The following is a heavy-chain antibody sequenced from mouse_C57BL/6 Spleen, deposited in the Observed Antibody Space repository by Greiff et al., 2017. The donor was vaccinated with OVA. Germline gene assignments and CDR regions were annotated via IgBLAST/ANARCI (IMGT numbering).Heavy chain of an antibody. J-gene: IGHJ1*03. V-gene: IGHV5-12*01. Sequence: EVKLMESGGGLVQPGGSLKFSCAASGFTFSDYYMYWVRQTPEKRLEWVAYISNGGGSTYYPDTVKGRFTISRDNAKNTLYLQMSRLKSEDTAMYYCARLESSYWYFDVWGTGTTVTVSS. CDR3: ARLESSYWYFDV. CDR2: ISNGGGST. D-gene: IGHD6-2*01. CDR1: GFTFSDYY.